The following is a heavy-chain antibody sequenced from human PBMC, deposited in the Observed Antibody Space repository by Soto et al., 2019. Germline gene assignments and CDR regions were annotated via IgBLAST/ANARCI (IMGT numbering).Heavy chain of an antibody. D-gene: IGHD3-3*01. CDR3: ARGGENWSGYYCAEYFQH. Sequence: EVQLVESGGGLVQPGGSLRLSCAASGFTFSRYTISWVRQAPGKGLEWVSYISFSSTTIYYADSVKGRFTISRDDAKNSLYLQMDSLRVEDTAVYYCARGGENWSGYYCAEYFQHWGQGTLVTVSS. CDR1: GFTFSRYT. J-gene: IGHJ1*01. V-gene: IGHV3-48*01. CDR2: ISFSSTTI.